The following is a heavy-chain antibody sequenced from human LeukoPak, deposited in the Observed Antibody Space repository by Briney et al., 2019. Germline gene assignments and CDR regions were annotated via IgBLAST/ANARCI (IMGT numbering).Heavy chain of an antibody. D-gene: IGHD3-10*01. CDR3: ARGTWYYYGSGGAGISDAFDI. V-gene: IGHV3-21*01. Sequence: PGGSLRLSCAASGFTFSSYSMNWVRQAPGKGLEWVSSISSSSSYIYYADSVKGRFTISRDNAKNSLYLQMNSLRAEDTAAYYCARGTWYYYGSGGAGISDAFDIWGQGTMVTVSS. CDR1: GFTFSSYS. CDR2: ISSSSSYI. J-gene: IGHJ3*02.